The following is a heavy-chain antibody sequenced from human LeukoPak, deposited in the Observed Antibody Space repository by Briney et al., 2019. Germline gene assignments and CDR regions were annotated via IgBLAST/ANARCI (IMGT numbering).Heavy chain of an antibody. Sequence: GGSLRLSCTASGFQFNYYWMHWVRQAPGKGQGWVSRIKSDGSTTNYADSVKGRFTISRDNAKNTLCLQMNSLRAEDSALYYCARGGSGWFHGMDVWGQGTAVTVSS. D-gene: IGHD6-19*01. V-gene: IGHV3-74*01. CDR1: GFQFNYYW. J-gene: IGHJ6*02. CDR2: IKSDGSTT. CDR3: ARGGSGWFHGMDV.